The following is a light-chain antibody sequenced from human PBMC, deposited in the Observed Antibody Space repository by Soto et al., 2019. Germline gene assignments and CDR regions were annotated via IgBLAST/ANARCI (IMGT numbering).Light chain of an antibody. CDR1: HSLLHSNGFNY. V-gene: IGKV2-28*01. CDR3: MQAVQTPWS. CDR2: MAS. J-gene: IGKJ1*01. Sequence: VMTQSPLSLPVILGERASISCRSSHSLLHSNGFNYLGWYLQRPGQSPQILIYMASSRASGVPDRLSGSGSGTDFNLRITRVEAEDVGVYYCMQAVQTPWSCGPGTKVDIK.